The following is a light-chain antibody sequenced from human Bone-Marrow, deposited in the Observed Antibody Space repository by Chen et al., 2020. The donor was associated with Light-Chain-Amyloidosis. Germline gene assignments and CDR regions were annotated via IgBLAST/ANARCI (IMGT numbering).Light chain of an antibody. CDR3: GTWDSGLSAVV. CDR1: SSNIGNDY. J-gene: IGLJ2*01. V-gene: IGLV1-51*01. CDR2: DNN. Sequence: QSVLTHPPSVSAAPGQTVTISCSGSSSNIGNDYVPWYQQLPGTAPKLLIYDNNKRPSGIPDRFSGSKSGTSATLGITGLQTGDEADYYCGTWDSGLSAVVFGGGTKLTVL.